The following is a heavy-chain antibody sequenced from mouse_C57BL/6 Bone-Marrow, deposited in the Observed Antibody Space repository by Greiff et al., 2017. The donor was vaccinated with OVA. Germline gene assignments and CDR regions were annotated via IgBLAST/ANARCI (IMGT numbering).Heavy chain of an antibody. CDR1: GYTFTSYG. V-gene: IGHV1-81*01. J-gene: IGHJ4*01. D-gene: IGHD2-1*01. CDR2: IYPRSGNT. Sequence: VQLQQSGAELARPGASVKLSCKASGYTFTSYGISWVKQRTGKGLEWIGEIYPRSGNTYYNEKFKGKATLTADKSSSTAYMELRSLTSEDSAVYFCARGGLLWRAMDYWGQGTSVTVSS. CDR3: ARGGLLWRAMDY.